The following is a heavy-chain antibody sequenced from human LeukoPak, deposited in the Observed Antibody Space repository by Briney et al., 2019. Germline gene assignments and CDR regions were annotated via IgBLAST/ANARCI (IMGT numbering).Heavy chain of an antibody. CDR2: ISGDGNAK. CDR1: GFSFSSYS. CDR3: ARDYVYAFDY. Sequence: PGGSLRLPCAASGFSFSSYSINWVRQAPGKGLEWVSYISGDGNAKHYTDSVKGRFTISRDNAKNALYLQMHSLRAEDTAVYFCARDYVYAFDYWGQGTLVTVSS. J-gene: IGHJ4*02. V-gene: IGHV3-48*01. D-gene: IGHD2/OR15-2a*01.